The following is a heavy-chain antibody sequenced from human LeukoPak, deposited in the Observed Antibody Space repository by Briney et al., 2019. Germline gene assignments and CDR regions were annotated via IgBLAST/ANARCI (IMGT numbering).Heavy chain of an antibody. D-gene: IGHD5-24*01. V-gene: IGHV3-74*01. J-gene: IGHJ4*02. CDR1: GFTFSSYW. Sequence: QSGGSLRLSCAASGFTFSSYWMHWVRQAPGKGLVWVSRINSDGSSTSYADSVKGRFTISRDNAKNSLYLQMNSLRAEDTAVYYCARERGRDGYNFWGQGTLVTVSS. CDR3: ARERGRDGYNF. CDR2: INSDGSST.